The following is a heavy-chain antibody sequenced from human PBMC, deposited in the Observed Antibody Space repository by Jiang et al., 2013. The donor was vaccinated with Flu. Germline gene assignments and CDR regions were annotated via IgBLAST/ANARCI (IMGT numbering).Heavy chain of an antibody. CDR2: IYYSGST. CDR1: GGSISSYY. Sequence: ELLKPSETLSLTCTVSGGSISSYYWSWIRQPPGKGLEWIGYIYYSGSTNYNPSLKSRVTISVDTSKNQFSLKLSSVTAADTAVYYCARGPRDYDFWSGYYPGNYYYYMDVWAKGPRSPSP. D-gene: IGHD3-3*01. CDR3: ARGPRDYDFWSGYYPGNYYYYMDV. J-gene: IGHJ6*03. V-gene: IGHV4-59*01.